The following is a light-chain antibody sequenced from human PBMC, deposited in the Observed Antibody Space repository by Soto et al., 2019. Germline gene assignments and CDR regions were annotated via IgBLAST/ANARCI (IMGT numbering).Light chain of an antibody. Sequence: QPVLTQPPSVSGAPGQRVTIPCTGSSSNIGADYDVHWYQQLPGTAPKLLIYGNNNRPSGVPDRFYGSPSGTSASLAITGLQAEDEADYYCQSYDSSLSDSVFGGGTKLTVL. V-gene: IGLV1-40*01. J-gene: IGLJ3*02. CDR1: SSNIGADYD. CDR3: QSYDSSLSDSV. CDR2: GNN.